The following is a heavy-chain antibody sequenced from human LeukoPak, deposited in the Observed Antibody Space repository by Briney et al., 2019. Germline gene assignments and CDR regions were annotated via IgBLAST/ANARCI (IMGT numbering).Heavy chain of an antibody. D-gene: IGHD1-26*01. V-gene: IGHV3-23*01. CDR3: AKVFTDGSFTFDY. J-gene: IGHJ4*02. Sequence: GGSLRLSCAACGFTFRSYAMSWVRQAPGRGLEWVSAISGNGGSTYYADSVKGRFTISRDNSKNTLYLQMNSLRAEDTAVYYCAKVFTDGSFTFDYWGQGTLVTVSS. CDR2: ISGNGGST. CDR1: GFTFRSYA.